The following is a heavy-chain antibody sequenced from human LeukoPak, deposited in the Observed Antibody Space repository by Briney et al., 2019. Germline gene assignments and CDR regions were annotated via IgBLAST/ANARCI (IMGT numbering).Heavy chain of an antibody. CDR2: INHSGST. D-gene: IGHD2-15*01. Sequence: SETLSLTCAVYGGSFSGYYWSWIRQPPGKGLEWIGEINHSGSTNYNPSLKGRVTISVDTSKNQFSLKLSSVTAADTAVYYCARVCSGGSCYPTFDYWGQGTLVTVSS. CDR1: GGSFSGYY. V-gene: IGHV4-34*01. J-gene: IGHJ4*02. CDR3: ARVCSGGSCYPTFDY.